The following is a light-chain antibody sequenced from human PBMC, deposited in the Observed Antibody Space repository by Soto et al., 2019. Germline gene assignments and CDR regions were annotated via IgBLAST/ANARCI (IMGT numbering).Light chain of an antibody. CDR1: QSVSSSY. J-gene: IGKJ2*01. V-gene: IGKV3-20*01. CDR3: QHYGSSPPHT. Sequence: EIVLTQSPGTLSLSPGERATLSCRASQSVSSSYLAGYQQKPGQAPRLLISGASNRATGIPDRFSGSGSGTDFTLTISRLESEDFAVYYCQHYGSSPPHTFGQGTKLEIK. CDR2: GAS.